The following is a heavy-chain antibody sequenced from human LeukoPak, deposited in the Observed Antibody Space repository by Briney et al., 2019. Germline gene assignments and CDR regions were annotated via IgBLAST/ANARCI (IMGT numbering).Heavy chain of an antibody. Sequence: GGSLRLSCAASGFTFSSYSMNWVRQAPGKGLEWVANIKRDGSEKYYVDSVKGRFTISRDNAKTSLYLQMNSLRAEDTAVYYCARYLSGVTGYTYGRGIDYWGQGTLVTVSS. CDR1: GFTFSSYS. CDR2: IKRDGSEK. CDR3: ARYLSGVTGYTYGRGIDY. J-gene: IGHJ4*02. D-gene: IGHD5-18*01. V-gene: IGHV3-7*01.